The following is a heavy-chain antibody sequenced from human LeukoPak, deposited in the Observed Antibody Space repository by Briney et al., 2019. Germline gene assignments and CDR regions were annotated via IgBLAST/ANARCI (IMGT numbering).Heavy chain of an antibody. D-gene: IGHD3-16*01. CDR1: GFTFSSYA. CDR3: ASHTWGDFDY. J-gene: IGHJ4*02. Sequence: PGGSLRLSCAASGFTFSSYAMHWVRQPPAKGLDWVAVISYYGSNKYYADSVKGRFTISRDNSKNTLYLQMNSLRAEDTAVYYCASHTWGDFDYWGQGTLVTVSS. V-gene: IGHV3-30-3*01. CDR2: ISYYGSNK.